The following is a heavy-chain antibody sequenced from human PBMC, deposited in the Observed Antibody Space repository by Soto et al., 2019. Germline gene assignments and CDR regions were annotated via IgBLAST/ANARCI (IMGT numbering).Heavy chain of an antibody. CDR2: SNAGNGNT. Sequence: QVQLVQSGAEVKKPGASVKVSCTASGYTFTSYAMHWVRQAPGQRLEWMGWSNAGNGNTKYSQEFQGRVTITRDTSASTAYMELSSLRSEDMAVYYCARGKYYYDSSGYSGIAFDIWGQGTMVTVSS. CDR3: ARGKYYYDSSGYSGIAFDI. V-gene: IGHV1-3*02. J-gene: IGHJ3*02. CDR1: GYTFTSYA. D-gene: IGHD3-22*01.